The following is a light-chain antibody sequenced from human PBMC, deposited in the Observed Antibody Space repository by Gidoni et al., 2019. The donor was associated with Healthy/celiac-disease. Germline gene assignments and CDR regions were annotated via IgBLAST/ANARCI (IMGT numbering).Light chain of an antibody. Sequence: QSALTQPASVSGSPGQSITISCTGTSSDVGGYNYVSWYQQHPGKAPKRMSYEVSNRPSGVSNRFSGSKSGNTASLTISGLQAEDEADYYCSSYTSSSTPYVFGTGTKVTVL. CDR2: EVS. J-gene: IGLJ1*01. V-gene: IGLV2-14*01. CDR3: SSYTSSSTPYV. CDR1: SSDVGGYNY.